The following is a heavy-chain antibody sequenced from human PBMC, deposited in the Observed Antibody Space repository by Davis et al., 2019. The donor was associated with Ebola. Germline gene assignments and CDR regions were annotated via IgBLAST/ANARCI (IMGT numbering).Heavy chain of an antibody. CDR3: ARVWVSRWLVDY. Sequence: PGGSLRLSCAASGFTFSSYAMSWVRQAPGKGLEWVSAISGSGGSTYYADSVKGRFTISRDNSKNTLYLQMNSLRAEDTAVYYCARVWVSRWLVDYWGQGTLVTVSS. J-gene: IGHJ4*02. CDR1: GFTFSSYA. CDR2: ISGSGGST. D-gene: IGHD5-24*01. V-gene: IGHV3-23*01.